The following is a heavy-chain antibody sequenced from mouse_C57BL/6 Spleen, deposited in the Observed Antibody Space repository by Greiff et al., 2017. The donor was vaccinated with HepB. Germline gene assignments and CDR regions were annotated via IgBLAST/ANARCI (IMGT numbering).Heavy chain of an antibody. V-gene: IGHV10-3*01. CDR2: IRSKSSNYVT. D-gene: IGHD1-1*01. Sequence: EVQLVESGGGLVQPKGSLKLSCAASGFTFNTYAMHWVRQSPGKGLEWVARIRSKSSNYVTYYADSVKDRFTISRDDSQSMLDLQMNNRKTEDTCMYYGVRGGSSYHFDYWGQGTTLTVSS. J-gene: IGHJ2*01. CDR1: GFTFNTYA. CDR3: VRGGSSYHFDY.